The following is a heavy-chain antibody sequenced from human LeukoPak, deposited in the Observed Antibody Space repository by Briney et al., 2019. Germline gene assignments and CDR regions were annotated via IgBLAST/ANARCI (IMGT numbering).Heavy chain of an antibody. CDR3: ARGRSTSWQLPFDY. CDR1: GGSFSGYY. V-gene: IGHV4-34*01. J-gene: IGHJ4*02. D-gene: IGHD2-2*01. Sequence: SETLSLTCAVYGGSFSGYYWSWIRQPPGKGLEWIGEINHSGSTIYNPSLKSRVTISVDTSKNQFSLKLSSVTAADTAVYYCARGRSTSWQLPFDYWGQGTLVTVSS. CDR2: INHSGST.